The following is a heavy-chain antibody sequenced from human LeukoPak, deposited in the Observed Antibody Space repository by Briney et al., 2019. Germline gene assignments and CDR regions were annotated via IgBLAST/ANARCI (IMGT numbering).Heavy chain of an antibody. J-gene: IGHJ4*02. V-gene: IGHV1-8*01. D-gene: IGHD4-17*01. Sequence: ASVTVSCTASGYTFTSYDINWVRQAPGQGLEWMGWMNPNSGNTGYAQKFQGRVTMTRNTSISTAYMELSSLRSEDTAVYYCARGSRLPSTVTSSPGDYWGQGTLVTVSS. CDR2: MNPNSGNT. CDR3: ARGSRLPSTVTSSPGDY. CDR1: GYTFTSYD.